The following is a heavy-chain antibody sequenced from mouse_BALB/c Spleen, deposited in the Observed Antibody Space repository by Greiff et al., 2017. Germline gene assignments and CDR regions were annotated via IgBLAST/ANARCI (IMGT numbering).Heavy chain of an antibody. CDR2: ISSGSSTI. J-gene: IGHJ2*01. CDR1: GFTFSSFG. CDR3: ARGITTVVGDYVDY. V-gene: IGHV5-17*02. Sequence: DVHLVESGGGLVQPGGSRKLSCAASGFTFSSFGMHWVRQAPEKGLEWVAYISSGSSTIYYADTVKGRFTISRDNPKNTLFLQMTSLRSEDTAMYYCARGITTVVGDYVDYWGQGTTLTVS. D-gene: IGHD1-1*01.